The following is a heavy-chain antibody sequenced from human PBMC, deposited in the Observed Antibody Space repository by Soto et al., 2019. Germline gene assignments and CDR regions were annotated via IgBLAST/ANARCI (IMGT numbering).Heavy chain of an antibody. Sequence: GSVKGSCKAFWYTLTNFSIHWVGQGPRQKAGWVGWINAGNGNTKYSQKFQGRVTITRDTPASTAYMELSSLRSEDTAVYYCARDRGGGYCTNGVCYAAWFAPWGQGTLVTVSS. CDR3: ARDRGGGYCTNGVCYAAWFAP. D-gene: IGHD2-8*01. CDR2: INAGNGNT. CDR1: WYTLTNFS. V-gene: IGHV1-3*01. J-gene: IGHJ5*02.